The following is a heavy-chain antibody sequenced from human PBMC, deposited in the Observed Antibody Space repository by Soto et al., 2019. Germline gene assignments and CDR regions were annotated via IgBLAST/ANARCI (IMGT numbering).Heavy chain of an antibody. V-gene: IGHV4-34*01. D-gene: IGHD3-9*01. CDR3: ARGVYYDILTGYFRFDY. CDR1: GGSFSGYY. J-gene: IGHJ4*02. Sequence: QVQLQQWGAGLLTPSETLSLTCAVYGGSFSGYYWSWIRQPPGKGLEWIGEINHSGSTNYNPSLKSRVTISVDTSKNQFSLKLSSVTAADTAVYYCARGVYYDILTGYFRFDYWGQGTLVTVSS. CDR2: INHSGST.